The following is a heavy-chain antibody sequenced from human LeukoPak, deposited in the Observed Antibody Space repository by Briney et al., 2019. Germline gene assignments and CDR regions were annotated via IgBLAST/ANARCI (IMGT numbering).Heavy chain of an antibody. Sequence: ASXKVSCKASGYTFTSYDINWVRQATGQGLEWMGWMNPNSGNTGYAQKFQGRVTMTRNTSISTAYMELSSLRSEDTAVYYCASSVDGGHDAFDIWGQGTMVTVSS. CDR3: ASSVDGGHDAFDI. D-gene: IGHD4-23*01. CDR1: GYTFTSYD. J-gene: IGHJ3*02. V-gene: IGHV1-8*01. CDR2: MNPNSGNT.